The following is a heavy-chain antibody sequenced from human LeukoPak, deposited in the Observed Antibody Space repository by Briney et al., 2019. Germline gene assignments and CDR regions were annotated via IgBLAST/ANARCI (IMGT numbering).Heavy chain of an antibody. CDR3: ARDYDYGDYPGY. V-gene: IGHV3-20*04. D-gene: IGHD4-17*01. CDR1: GFIFDDYG. J-gene: IGHJ4*02. Sequence: PGGSLRLSCAASGFIFDDYGMSWVRQAPGKGLDWVSGINLNGGRTGYADSVKGRFTISRDNAKNSLYLQMNSLRAEDTALYYCARDYDYGDYPGYWGQGTLVTVSS. CDR2: INLNGGRT.